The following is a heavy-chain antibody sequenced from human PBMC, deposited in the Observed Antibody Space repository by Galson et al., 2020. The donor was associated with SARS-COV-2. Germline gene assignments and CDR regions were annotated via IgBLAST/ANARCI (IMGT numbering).Heavy chain of an antibody. Sequence: ASVKVSCKASGYSFTGYYLYWVRQAPGQGLEYMGWINPSTGGASYGQKFQDRITLASDMSVSTAYMKLSRLRFDDTAVYYFSRGLSGGWPYYPFYGMDVWGQGTTVTVSS. D-gene: IGHD6-19*01. J-gene: IGHJ6*02. CDR3: SRGLSGGWPYYPFYGMDV. CDR2: INPSTGGA. CDR1: GYSFTGYY. V-gene: IGHV1-2*02.